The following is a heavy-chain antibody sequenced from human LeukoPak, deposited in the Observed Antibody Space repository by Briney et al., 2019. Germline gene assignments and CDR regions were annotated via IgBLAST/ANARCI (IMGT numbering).Heavy chain of an antibody. J-gene: IGHJ3*02. D-gene: IGHD2-2*01. CDR1: GGSFSGYY. CDR2: INHSGST. V-gene: IGHV4-34*01. Sequence: PSETLSLTCAVYGGSFSGYYWSWIRQPPGKGLEWIGEINHSGSTNYNPSLKSRVTISVDTSKNQFSLKLSSVTAADTAVYYCAREVDIVVVPAATDAFDIWGQGTMVTVSS. CDR3: AREVDIVVVPAATDAFDI.